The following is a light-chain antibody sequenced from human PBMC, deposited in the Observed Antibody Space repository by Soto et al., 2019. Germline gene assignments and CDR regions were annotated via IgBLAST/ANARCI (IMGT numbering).Light chain of an antibody. CDR3: AACDDSLSGNYV. J-gene: IGLJ1*01. Sequence: QSFLTQPPSSSGTPGQRVTISCSGSSSNIGTNYVYWYHQLPGTAPKLLISRNNQRPSGVPDRFSGSKSGTSASLAISGLRSEDEGDYYCAACDDSLSGNYVFGTGTKVTVL. V-gene: IGLV1-47*01. CDR2: RNN. CDR1: SSNIGTNY.